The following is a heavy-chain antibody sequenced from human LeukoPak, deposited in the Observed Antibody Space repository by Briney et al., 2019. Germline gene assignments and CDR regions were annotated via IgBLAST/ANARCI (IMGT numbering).Heavy chain of an antibody. V-gene: IGHV1-46*01. J-gene: IGHJ4*02. CDR3: ARESRITFGGVIVTNFDY. Sequence: ASVKVSCKASGYTFTSYYMHWVRQAPGQGLEWMGIINPSGGSTSYAQKFQGRVTMTRDTSTSTVYVELSSLRSEDTAVYYCARESRITFGGVIVTNFDYWGQGTLVTVSS. CDR2: INPSGGST. CDR1: GYTFTSYY. D-gene: IGHD3-16*02.